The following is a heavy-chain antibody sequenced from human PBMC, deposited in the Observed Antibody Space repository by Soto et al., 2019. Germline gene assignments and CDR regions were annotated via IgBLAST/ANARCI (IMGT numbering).Heavy chain of an antibody. CDR1: GGSISSYY. V-gene: IGHV4-59*12. CDR3: ARWWSGSRQGFDP. Sequence: SETLSLTCTVSGGSISSYYWSWIRQPPGKGLEWIGYMYNTGSTIYNPSLKSRVTISVDTSKNQFSLKLSSVTAADTAVYYCARWWSGSRQGFDPWGQGTLVTVSS. J-gene: IGHJ5*02. CDR2: MYNTGST. D-gene: IGHD3-3*01.